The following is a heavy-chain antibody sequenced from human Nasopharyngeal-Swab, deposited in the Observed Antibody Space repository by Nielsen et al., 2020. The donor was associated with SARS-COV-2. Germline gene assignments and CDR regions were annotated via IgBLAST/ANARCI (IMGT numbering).Heavy chain of an antibody. CDR2: ISSSSSYI. CDR3: ASLLSITIFGDFDY. CDR1: GFTFSSYS. D-gene: IGHD3-3*01. Sequence: GGSLRLSCAASGFTFSSYSMNWVRQAPGKGLEWVSSISSSSSYIYYADSVKGRFTISRDNAKNSLYLQMNSLRAEDTAVYYCASLLSITIFGDFDYWGQGTLVNVSS. V-gene: IGHV3-21*01. J-gene: IGHJ4*02.